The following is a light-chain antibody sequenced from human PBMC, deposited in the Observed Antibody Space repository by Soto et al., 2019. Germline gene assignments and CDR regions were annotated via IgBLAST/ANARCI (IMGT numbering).Light chain of an antibody. V-gene: IGKV1-6*01. Sequence: AIQMTQSPSSLSASVGDRVTITCRASQGIRNDLGWYRQKPGKAPKVLIYAASTLQSGVPSRFSGSGSGTDFTLTISNLQPDDFATYYCLQDYEYPRTFGQGTKVEIK. J-gene: IGKJ1*01. CDR2: AAS. CDR3: LQDYEYPRT. CDR1: QGIRND.